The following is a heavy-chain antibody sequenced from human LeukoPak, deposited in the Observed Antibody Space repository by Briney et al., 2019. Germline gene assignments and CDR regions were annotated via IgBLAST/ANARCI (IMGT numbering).Heavy chain of an antibody. CDR2: IYYSGST. V-gene: IGHV4-39*07. CDR1: GFSFSSYA. CDR3: ARVVVPGWFDP. Sequence: PGGSLRLSCATSGFSFSSYAMSWVRQPPGKGLEWIGNIYYSGSTYYNPSLKSRVTISVDTSNNQFSLKLSSVTAADTAVYYCARVVVPGWFDPWGQGTLVTVSS. J-gene: IGHJ5*02. D-gene: IGHD2-15*01.